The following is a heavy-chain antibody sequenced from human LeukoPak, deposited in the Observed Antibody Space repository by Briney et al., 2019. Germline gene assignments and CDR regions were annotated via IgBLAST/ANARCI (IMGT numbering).Heavy chain of an antibody. CDR1: GFTFSSYA. D-gene: IGHD3-3*01. J-gene: IGHJ3*02. V-gene: IGHV3-23*01. CDR3: AKFLGKSWGNQNAFDI. Sequence: GGSLRLSCAASGFTFSSYAMSWVRQAPGKGLEWVSAISGSGGSTYYADSVKGRFTISRDNSKNTLYLQMNSLRAEDTAVYYCAKFLGKSWGNQNAFDIWGQGTMATVSS. CDR2: ISGSGGST.